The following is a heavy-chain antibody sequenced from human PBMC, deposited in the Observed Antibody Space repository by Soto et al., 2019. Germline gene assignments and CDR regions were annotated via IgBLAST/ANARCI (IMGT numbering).Heavy chain of an antibody. CDR3: GGVWVFWFNLYRRVGLDL. CDR2: ISGSGTII. Sequence: GGSLRLSCAASGFTFSSYEMNWVRQAPGKGLEWLSYISGSGTIILYADSVKGRFTISRDNAKNSLYLQMNSLRVEDTAVYYCGGVWVFWFNLYRRVGLDLWGQGKPVTLSS. V-gene: IGHV3-48*03. CDR1: GFTFSSYE. J-gene: IGHJ6*02. D-gene: IGHD3-16*01.